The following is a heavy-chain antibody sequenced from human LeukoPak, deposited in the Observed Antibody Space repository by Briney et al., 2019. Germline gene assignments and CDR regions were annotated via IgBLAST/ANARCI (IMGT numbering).Heavy chain of an antibody. CDR1: Y. CDR2: IYYSGST. D-gene: IGHD4-17*01. V-gene: IGHV4-30-4*08. CDR3: AREGTVTTLSPPDAFDI. J-gene: IGHJ3*02. Sequence: YWIGWVRQMPGKGLEWIGYIYYSGSTYYNPSLKSRVTISVDTSKNQFSLKLSSVTAADTAVYYCAREGTVTTLSPPDAFDIWGQGTMVTVSS.